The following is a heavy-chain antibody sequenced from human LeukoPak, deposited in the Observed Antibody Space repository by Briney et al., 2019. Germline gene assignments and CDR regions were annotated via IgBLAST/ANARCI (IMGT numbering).Heavy chain of an antibody. CDR1: GGSISSGGYS. CDR3: ARSGTLSGSYQWYAFDI. V-gene: IGHV4-30-2*01. Sequence: SETLSLTCAVSGGSISSGGYSWSWIRQPPGKGLEWIGYIYHSGSTYYNPSLKSRVTISVDRSKNQFSLKLSSVTAADTAVYYCARSGTLSGSYQWYAFDIWGQGTMVTVSS. D-gene: IGHD1-26*01. J-gene: IGHJ3*02. CDR2: IYHSGST.